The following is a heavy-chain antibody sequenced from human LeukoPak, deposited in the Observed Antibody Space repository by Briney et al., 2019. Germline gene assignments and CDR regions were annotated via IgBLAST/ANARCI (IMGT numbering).Heavy chain of an antibody. V-gene: IGHV4-34*01. CDR1: GGSFSGYY. CDR3: ARTPTHRVKLFHFDY. J-gene: IGHJ4*02. D-gene: IGHD2/OR15-2a*01. Sequence: SETLSLTCAVYGGSFSGYYWSWIRQPPGKGLEWIGEINHSGSTNYNPSLKSRVTISVDTSKNQFSLKLSTVTAADTAVYYCARTPTHRVKLFHFDYWGQGTLVTVSS. CDR2: INHSGST.